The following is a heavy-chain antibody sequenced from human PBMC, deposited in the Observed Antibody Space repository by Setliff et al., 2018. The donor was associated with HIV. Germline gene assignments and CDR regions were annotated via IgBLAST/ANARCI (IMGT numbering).Heavy chain of an antibody. CDR2: ISYDGSKK. Sequence: GGSLRLSCATSGFTFSSYALHWVRQAPGKGLEWVAVISYDGSKKYYADSVKGRFTISRDNSKDTLYLQMNSLRAEDTAVYYCARPRTYCSGGSCYLGPDYWGQGTLVTAPQ. CDR3: ARPRTYCSGGSCYLGPDY. D-gene: IGHD2-15*01. V-gene: IGHV3-30-3*01. J-gene: IGHJ4*02. CDR1: GFTFSSYA.